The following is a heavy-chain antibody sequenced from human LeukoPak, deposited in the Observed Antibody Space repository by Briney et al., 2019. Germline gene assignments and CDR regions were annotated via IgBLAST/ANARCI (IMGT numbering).Heavy chain of an antibody. Sequence: PGGSLRLSCAASGFTFSNYAMSWVRQAPGKGLEWVSAISGSGGSTYYADADSVKGRFTISRDNSKNTLYLQMNSLRAEDTAVYYCAKDRGGWYGFVDYWGQGTLVTVSS. CDR3: AKDRGGWYGFVDY. CDR1: GFTFSNYA. D-gene: IGHD6-19*01. V-gene: IGHV3-23*01. J-gene: IGHJ4*02. CDR2: ISGSGGST.